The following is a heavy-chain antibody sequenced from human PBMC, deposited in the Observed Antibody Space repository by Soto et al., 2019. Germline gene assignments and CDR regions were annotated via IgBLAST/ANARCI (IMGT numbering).Heavy chain of an antibody. CDR3: AKDKSWYKAPFDY. J-gene: IGHJ4*02. CDR1: GFTFSSYA. Sequence: GESLKISCAASGFTFSSYAMSWVRQAPGKGLEWVSAISGSGGSTYYADSVKGRFTISRDNSKNTLYLQMNSLRAEDTAVYYCAKDKSWYKAPFDYWGQGTLVTAPQ. V-gene: IGHV3-23*01. CDR2: ISGSGGST. D-gene: IGHD6-13*01.